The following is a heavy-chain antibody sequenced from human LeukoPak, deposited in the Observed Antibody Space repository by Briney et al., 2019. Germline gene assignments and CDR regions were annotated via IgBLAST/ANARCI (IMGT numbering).Heavy chain of an antibody. CDR3: ARVPDIVVVPADPQSYYYYYGMDV. Sequence: ASVKVSCKASGGTFSSYAISWVRQAPGQGLEWMGRIIPIFGIANYAQKFQGRVTITADKSTSTAYMELSSLRSEDTAVYYCARVPDIVVVPADPQSYYYYYGMDVWGQGTTVTVSS. V-gene: IGHV1-69*04. CDR2: IIPIFGIA. D-gene: IGHD2-2*01. J-gene: IGHJ6*02. CDR1: GGTFSSYA.